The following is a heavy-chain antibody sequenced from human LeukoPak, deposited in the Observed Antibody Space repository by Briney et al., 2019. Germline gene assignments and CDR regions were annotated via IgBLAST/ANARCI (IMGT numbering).Heavy chain of an antibody. CDR3: AREMARGYYGSGSYYNVPDY. CDR2: INWNGGST. Sequence: GGSLRLSCAASGFTFDDYGMSWVRQAPGKRLEWVSGINWNGGSTGYADSVKGRFTISRDNAKNSLYLQMNSLRAEDTALYYCAREMARGYYGSGSYYNVPDYWGQGTLVTVSS. CDR1: GFTFDDYG. V-gene: IGHV3-20*04. J-gene: IGHJ4*02. D-gene: IGHD3-10*01.